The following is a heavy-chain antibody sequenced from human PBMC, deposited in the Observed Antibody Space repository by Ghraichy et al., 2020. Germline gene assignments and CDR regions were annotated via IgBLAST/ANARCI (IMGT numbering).Heavy chain of an antibody. D-gene: IGHD5-24*01. CDR1: GFTFSRYS. Sequence: GESLNISCAASGFTFSRYSINWVRQAPGKGLEWLSYIGTSGSTIYYADSVQGRFTISRDNAQNSAFLQMNSLRAEDTAVYYCARGSIQISWFAPWGQGTLVTVSS. CDR3: ARGSIQISWFAP. V-gene: IGHV3-48*01. CDR2: IGTSGSTI. J-gene: IGHJ5*02.